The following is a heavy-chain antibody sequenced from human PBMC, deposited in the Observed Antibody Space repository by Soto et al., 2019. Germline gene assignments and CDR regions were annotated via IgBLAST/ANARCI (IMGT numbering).Heavy chain of an antibody. Sequence: QLQLQESGPGLVKPSETLSLTCTVSDDSIGRSNYFWGWIRQPPGKGLEWIGNIFYSGNTHYNPSLKSRGTISLDTSKHHSSLRVSCVTAADTAVYYCARHLYSGNSSGSFGYWGPVALVIDSS. CDR2: IFYSGNT. J-gene: IGHJ4*02. CDR3: ARHLYSGNSSGSFGY. CDR1: DDSIGRSNYF. V-gene: IGHV4-39*01. D-gene: IGHD6-19*01.